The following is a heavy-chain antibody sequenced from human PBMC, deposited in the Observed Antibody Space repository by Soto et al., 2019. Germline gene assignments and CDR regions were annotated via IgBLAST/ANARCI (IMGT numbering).Heavy chain of an antibody. Sequence: GESLKISCKGSGYTFSDFWIAWVRRMPGKGLEWMRIIYPEDLETKYSPSFRGQVTISADRSISTAYLQWRSLKASDTAMYYCARQRSPHYYYSGMDIRGQGTTVTVSS. CDR3: ARQRSPHYYYSGMDI. CDR2: IYPEDLET. V-gene: IGHV5-51*01. J-gene: IGHJ6*02. CDR1: GYTFSDFW.